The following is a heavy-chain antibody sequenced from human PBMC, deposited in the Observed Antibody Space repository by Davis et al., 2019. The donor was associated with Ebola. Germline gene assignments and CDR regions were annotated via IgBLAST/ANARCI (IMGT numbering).Heavy chain of an antibody. D-gene: IGHD1-1*01. J-gene: IGHJ4*02. CDR3: AKLERGN. CDR1: GFTFSSYG. Sequence: GGSLRLSCAASGFTFSSYGMHWVRQAPGKGMEWVAVISYDGSNKYYADSVKGRFTISRDNSKNTLYLQMNSLRAEDTAVYYCAKLERGNWGQGTLVTVSS. V-gene: IGHV3-30*18. CDR2: ISYDGSNK.